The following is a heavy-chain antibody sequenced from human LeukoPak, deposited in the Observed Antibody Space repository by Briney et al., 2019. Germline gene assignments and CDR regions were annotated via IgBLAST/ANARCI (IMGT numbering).Heavy chain of an antibody. CDR3: ARGYWGASGSYSIVDY. CDR2: IIPILGIA. CDR1: GGTFSSYA. Sequence: APVKVSCKASGGTFSSYAISWVRQAPGQGLEWMGRIIPILGIANYAQKFQGRVTITADKSTSTAYMELSSLRSEDTAVYYCARGYWGASGSYSIVDYWGQGTLVTVSS. J-gene: IGHJ4*02. V-gene: IGHV1-69*04. D-gene: IGHD1-26*01.